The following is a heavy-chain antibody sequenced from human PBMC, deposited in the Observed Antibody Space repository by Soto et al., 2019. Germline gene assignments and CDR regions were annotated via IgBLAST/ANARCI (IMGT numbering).Heavy chain of an antibody. D-gene: IGHD3-3*01. V-gene: IGHV4-39*01. CDR3: ARQGTYYDFWSPTRPYYYYYMDV. Sequence: SETLSLTCTVSGGSISSSSYYWGWISQPAGKGLEWIGSIYYSGSTYYNPSLKSRVTISVDTSKNQFSLKLSSVTAADTAVYYCARQGTYYDFWSPTRPYYYYYMDVWGKGTTVTVSS. CDR2: IYYSGST. CDR1: GGSISSSSYY. J-gene: IGHJ6*03.